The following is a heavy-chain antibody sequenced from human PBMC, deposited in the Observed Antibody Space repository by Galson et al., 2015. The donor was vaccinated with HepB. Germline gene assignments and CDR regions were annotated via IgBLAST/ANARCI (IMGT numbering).Heavy chain of an antibody. D-gene: IGHD3-16*02. J-gene: IGHJ4*02. CDR3: ARELGYYDYVWGSYRYLYYFDY. V-gene: IGHV6-1*01. CDR2: TYYRSKWYN. CDR1: GDSVSSNSAA. Sequence: CAISGDSVSSNSAAWNWIRQSPSRGLEWLGRTYYRSKWYNDYAVSVKGRITINPDTSKNQFSLQLNSVTPEDTAVYYCARELGYYDYVWGSYRYLYYFDYWGQGTLVTVSS.